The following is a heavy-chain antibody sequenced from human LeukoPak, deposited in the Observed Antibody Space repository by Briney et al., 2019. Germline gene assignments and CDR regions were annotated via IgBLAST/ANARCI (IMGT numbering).Heavy chain of an antibody. Sequence: GGSLRLSCAASGFTFSDYYMSWIRQAPGKGLEWVSSISSSSSYIYYADSVKGRFTISRDNAKNSLYLQMNSLRAEDTAVYYCARVFAQYYCTNGVCYNDYWGQGTLVTVSS. D-gene: IGHD2-8*01. CDR2: ISSSSSYI. CDR3: ARVFAQYYCTNGVCYNDY. CDR1: GFTFSDYY. J-gene: IGHJ4*02. V-gene: IGHV3-11*06.